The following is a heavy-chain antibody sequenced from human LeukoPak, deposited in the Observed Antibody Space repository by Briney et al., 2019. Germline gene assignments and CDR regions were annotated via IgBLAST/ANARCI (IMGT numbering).Heavy chain of an antibody. J-gene: IGHJ6*02. CDR2: ISYDGSNK. V-gene: IGHV3-30-3*01. CDR3: ASGSTTVYYYYGMDV. Sequence: GRSLRLSCAASGFTFSSYAMHWVRQAPGEGLEWVAVISYDGSNKYYADSVKGRFTISRDNSKNTLYLQMNSLRAEDTAVYYCASGSTTVYYYYGMDVWGQGTTVTVSS. CDR1: GFTFSSYA. D-gene: IGHD2-2*01.